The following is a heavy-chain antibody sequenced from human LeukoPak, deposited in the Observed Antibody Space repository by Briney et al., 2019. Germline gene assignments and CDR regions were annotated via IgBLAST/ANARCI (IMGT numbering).Heavy chain of an antibody. CDR1: GFTFSDAW. D-gene: IGHD6-13*01. J-gene: IGHJ6*02. Sequence: SGGSLRLSCAASGFTFSDAWMSWVRQAPGKGLEWVGRIKSKTGGGTTDYAAPVKGRFTISRDDSKNTLYLQMNSLRAEGTAVYYCAKGVSSWSMYGMDGGGQGTTVTVSS. CDR3: AKGVSSWSMYGMDG. V-gene: IGHV3-15*01. CDR2: IKSKTGGGTT.